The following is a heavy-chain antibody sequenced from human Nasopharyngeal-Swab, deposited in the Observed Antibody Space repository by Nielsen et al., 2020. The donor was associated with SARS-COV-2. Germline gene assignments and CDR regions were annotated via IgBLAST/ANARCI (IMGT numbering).Heavy chain of an antibody. CDR2: ISWNSGSI. V-gene: IGHV3-9*01. Sequence: SLKISCAASGFTFDDCAMHWVRQAPGKGLEWVSGISWNSGSIGHADSVKGRFTISRDNAKNSLYLQMNSLRAEDTALYYCAKDIGQQLVHGWFDPWGQGTLVTVSS. J-gene: IGHJ5*02. CDR1: GFTFDDCA. D-gene: IGHD6-13*01. CDR3: AKDIGQQLVHGWFDP.